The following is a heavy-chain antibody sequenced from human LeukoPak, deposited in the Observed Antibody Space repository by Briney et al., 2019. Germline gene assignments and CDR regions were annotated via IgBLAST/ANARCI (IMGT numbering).Heavy chain of an antibody. CDR2: VYHSGGT. V-gene: IGHV4-4*02. CDR1: GGSISSSNW. J-gene: IGHJ4*02. CDR3: ARLGDSSGYYAFDY. D-gene: IGHD3-22*01. Sequence: SGTLSLTCAVSGGSISSSNWWSWVRQPPGKGLEWIGEVYHSGGTNYNPSLKSRVTISVDKSKNQFSLKLSSVTAADTAVYYCARLGDSSGYYAFDYWGQGTLVTVSS.